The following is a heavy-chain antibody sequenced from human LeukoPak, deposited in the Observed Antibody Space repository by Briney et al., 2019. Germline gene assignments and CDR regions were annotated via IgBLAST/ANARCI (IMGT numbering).Heavy chain of an antibody. CDR1: GGSISSSSYY. CDR2: IYYSGST. V-gene: IGHV4-39*01. D-gene: IGHD4-11*01. CDR3: ASLRERSYYARGFDY. J-gene: IGHJ4*02. Sequence: PSEILSLTCTVSGGSISSSSYYWGWIRQPPGKGLEWIGSIYYSGSTYYNPSLKSRVTMSVDTSKNQFSLKLSSVTAADTAVYYCASLRERSYYARGFDYWGQGTLVTVSS.